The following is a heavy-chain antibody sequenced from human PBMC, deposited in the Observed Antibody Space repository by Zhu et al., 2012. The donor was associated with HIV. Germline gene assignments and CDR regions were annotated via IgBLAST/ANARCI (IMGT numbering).Heavy chain of an antibody. Sequence: QVQLQESGPGLVKPSETLSLTCTVSGGSISSYYWSWIRQPPGKGLEWIGYIYYSGSTNYNPSLKSRVTISVDTSKNQFSLKLSSVTAADTAVYYCARDSSGSAVDYWGQGTLVTVSS. J-gene: IGHJ4*02. CDR2: IYYSGST. CDR3: ARDSSGSAVDY. V-gene: IGHV4-59*01. CDR1: GGSISSYY. D-gene: IGHD3-22*01.